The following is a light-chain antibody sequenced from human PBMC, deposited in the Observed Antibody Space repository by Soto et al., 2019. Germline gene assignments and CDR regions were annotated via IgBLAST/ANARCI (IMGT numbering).Light chain of an antibody. J-gene: IGKJ1*01. CDR3: QQYYNYPRA. V-gene: IGKV1-8*01. CDR2: AAS. Sequence: AIRMTQSPSSLSASTGDRVTITCRASQGISSYLAWYQQKPGKAPKLLIYAASTLQSGVPSRFSGSGSGTDFTLTISCLQSEDLATYYCQQYYNYPRAFGQGTKVEIK. CDR1: QGISSY.